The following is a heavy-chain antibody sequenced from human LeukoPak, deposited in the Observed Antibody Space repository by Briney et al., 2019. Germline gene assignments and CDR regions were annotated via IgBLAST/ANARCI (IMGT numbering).Heavy chain of an antibody. V-gene: IGHV3-23*01. D-gene: IGHD6-19*01. CDR2: ISGSGGST. CDR1: GFTFSSYA. CDR3: AKVERSGWYEDAFDY. J-gene: IGHJ4*02. Sequence: GGSLRLSCAASGFTFSSYAMSWVRQAPGQGLEWVSVISGSGGSTYYADSVKGRFTISRDNSKNTLYLQMNSLRAEDTAVYYCAKVERSGWYEDAFDYWGQGTLVTVSS.